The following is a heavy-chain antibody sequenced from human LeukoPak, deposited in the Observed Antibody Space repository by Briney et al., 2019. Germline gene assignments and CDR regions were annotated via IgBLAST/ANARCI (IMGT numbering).Heavy chain of an antibody. CDR2: ISYDGSYK. Sequence: GRSVRLSCAASGFTFSNYALHWVRQAPGKGLEWVAVISYDGSYKYYADSVKGRFTISRDNSKNTVYLQMNSLRAEDTAVYYCARGARKGDDYGGFFDYWGQGTLVTVSS. CDR1: GFTFSNYA. V-gene: IGHV3-30*04. D-gene: IGHD4-23*01. J-gene: IGHJ4*02. CDR3: ARGARKGDDYGGFFDY.